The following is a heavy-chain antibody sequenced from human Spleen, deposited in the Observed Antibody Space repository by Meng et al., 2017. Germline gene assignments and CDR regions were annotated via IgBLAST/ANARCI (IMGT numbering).Heavy chain of an antibody. V-gene: IGHV4-34*01. CDR2: INHSGST. Sequence: QGQLKQWGAGRLNPSGTLFLTCAGYGGSFSGYYWSWIRQPPGKGLEWIGEINHSGSTNYNPSLKSRVTISVDTSKNQFSLKLSSVTAADTAVYYCARGPEKLYSSSWNYWYFDLWGRGTLVTVSS. J-gene: IGHJ2*01. CDR1: GGSFSGYY. CDR3: ARGPEKLYSSSWNYWYFDL. D-gene: IGHD6-13*01.